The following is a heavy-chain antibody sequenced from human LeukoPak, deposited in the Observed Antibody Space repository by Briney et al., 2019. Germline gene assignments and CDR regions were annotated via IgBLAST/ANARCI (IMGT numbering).Heavy chain of an antibody. D-gene: IGHD1-26*01. J-gene: IGHJ4*02. CDR1: GYTFTSYH. V-gene: IGHV1-18*01. CDR3: ARDSGWELKQYYFDH. CDR2: ISVYNGYT. Sequence: ASVKVSCKASGYTFTSYHINWVRQAPGQGLEWMGWISVYNGYTEFAQKFQGRVTMTTDTSTGTTYMELRGLRSDDTAVYYCARDSGWELKQYYFDHWGQGTLVTVSS.